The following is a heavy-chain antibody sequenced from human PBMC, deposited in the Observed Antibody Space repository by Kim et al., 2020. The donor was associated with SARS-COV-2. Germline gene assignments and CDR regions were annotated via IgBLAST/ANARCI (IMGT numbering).Heavy chain of an antibody. CDR2: IWYDGSNK. V-gene: IGHV3-33*01. CDR3: ARDDEGYSYGYGLDY. J-gene: IGHJ4*02. CDR1: GFTFSSYG. Sequence: GGSLRLSCAASGFTFSSYGMHWVRQAPGKGLAWVAVIWYDGSNKYYADSVKGRFTISRDNSKNTLYLQMNSLRAEDTAVYYCARDDEGYSYGYGLDYWGQGTLVTVSS. D-gene: IGHD5-18*01.